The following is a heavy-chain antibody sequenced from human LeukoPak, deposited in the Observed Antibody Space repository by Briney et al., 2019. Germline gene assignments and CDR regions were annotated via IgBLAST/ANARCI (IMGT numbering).Heavy chain of an antibody. CDR2: FDPEDGET. Sequence: ASVKVSCKVSGYTLTELSMHWVQQAPGKGLEWMGGFDPEDGETIYAQKFQGRVTMTRDTSTSTVYMELSSLRSEDTAVYYCARDTASYSIAAAGIGWFDPWGQGTLVTVSS. D-gene: IGHD6-13*01. CDR3: ARDTASYSIAAAGIGWFDP. V-gene: IGHV1-24*01. J-gene: IGHJ5*02. CDR1: GYTLTELS.